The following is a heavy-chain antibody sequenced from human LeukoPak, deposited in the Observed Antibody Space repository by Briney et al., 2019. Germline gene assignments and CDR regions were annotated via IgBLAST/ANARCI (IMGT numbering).Heavy chain of an antibody. CDR1: GFSFSSYG. CDR3: ANRRNYASDY. CDR2: LWYDGTNK. J-gene: IGHJ4*02. V-gene: IGHV3-33*06. D-gene: IGHD1-14*01. Sequence: GGSLRLSCAASGFSFSSYGMHWVRQAPGKGLEWVASLWYDGTNKYYADSVKGRFTISRDNSKNALYLQMNSLRDEDTAIYYCANRRNYASDYWGQGTLVTVSS.